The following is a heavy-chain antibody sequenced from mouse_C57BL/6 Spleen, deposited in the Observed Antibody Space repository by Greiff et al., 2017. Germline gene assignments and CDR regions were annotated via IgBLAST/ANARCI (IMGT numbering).Heavy chain of an antibody. CDR1: GYTFTSYW. CDR3: ARPLDYGSSRAWFAY. V-gene: IGHV1-72*01. Sequence: QVQLQQPGAELVKPGASVTLSCKASGYTFTSYWMHWVKQRPGRGLEWIGRIDPNSGGTKYNEKFKSKATLTVDKPSSTAYMQLSSLTSEDSAVYYAARPLDYGSSRAWFAYWGQGTLVTVSA. J-gene: IGHJ3*01. CDR2: IDPNSGGT. D-gene: IGHD1-1*01.